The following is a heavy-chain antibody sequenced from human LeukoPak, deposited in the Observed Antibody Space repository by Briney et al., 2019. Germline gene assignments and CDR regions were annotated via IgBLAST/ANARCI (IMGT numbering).Heavy chain of an antibody. D-gene: IGHD5-12*01. CDR2: ISSSGSTI. Sequence: GGSLRLSCAASGFTFSDYYMSWIRQAPGKGLEWVSYISSSGSTIYYADSVKGRFTISRDNAKNSLYLQMNSLRAEDTAVYYCARVDSGYDSGYYYYYMDVWGKGTTVTVSS. CDR1: GFTFSDYY. V-gene: IGHV3-11*01. CDR3: ARVDSGYDSGYYYYYMDV. J-gene: IGHJ6*03.